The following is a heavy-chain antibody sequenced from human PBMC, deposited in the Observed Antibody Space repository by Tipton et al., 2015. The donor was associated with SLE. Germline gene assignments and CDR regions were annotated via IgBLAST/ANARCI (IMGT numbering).Heavy chain of an antibody. CDR2: IQYSGST. CDR3: AMDTSTWLRFDY. D-gene: IGHD5-12*01. Sequence: TLSLTCTVSGGSISSDYYWGWIRQPPGKGLEWIATIQYSGSTYQNPSLKSRVTTSFDTSKNQFSLKLTSVTAADTAVYYCAMDTSTWLRFDYWGQGTLITVSS. J-gene: IGHJ4*02. CDR1: GGSISSDYY. V-gene: IGHV4-38-2*02.